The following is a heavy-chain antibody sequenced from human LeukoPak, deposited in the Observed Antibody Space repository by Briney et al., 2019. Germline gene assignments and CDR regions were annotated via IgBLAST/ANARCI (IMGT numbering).Heavy chain of an antibody. V-gene: IGHV4-34*01. J-gene: IGHJ4*02. CDR3: ARHPPPGNNGYEGFIDN. CDR1: GGSFSGYY. Sequence: SETLSLTCAVYGGSFSGYYWSWIRQPPGKGLEWIGEINHSGSTNYNPSLKSRVTISVDKSKNQFSLKLSSVTAADTAVYYCARHPPPGNNGYEGFIDNWGQGTLVIVSS. CDR2: INHSGST. D-gene: IGHD5-12*01.